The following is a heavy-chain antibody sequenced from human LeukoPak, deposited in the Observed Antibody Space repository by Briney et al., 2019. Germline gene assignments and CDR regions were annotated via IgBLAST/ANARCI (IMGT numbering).Heavy chain of an antibody. CDR1: GFTFSSYA. Sequence: GGSLGLSCAASGFTFSSYAMSWVRQAPGKGLEWVSAISGSGGSTYYADSVKGRFTISRDNSKNTLYLQMNSLRAEDTAVYYCAKVFGWNDWGIDYWGQGTLVTVSS. CDR3: AKVFGWNDWGIDY. CDR2: ISGSGGST. D-gene: IGHD1-1*01. J-gene: IGHJ4*02. V-gene: IGHV3-23*01.